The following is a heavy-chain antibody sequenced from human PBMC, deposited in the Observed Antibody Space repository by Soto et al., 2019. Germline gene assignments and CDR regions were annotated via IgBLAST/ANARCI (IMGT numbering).Heavy chain of an antibody. Sequence: QVQLQQWGAGLLKPSETLSLTCAVYGGSFSGYYWSWIRQPPGKGLEWIGEINHSGSTNYNPSLKSRVTLSVDTSKNQFSLKLSSVTAADTAVYYCARIQNYYGSGSPALPLDYWGQGTLVTVSS. CDR3: ARIQNYYGSGSPALPLDY. V-gene: IGHV4-34*01. D-gene: IGHD3-10*01. J-gene: IGHJ4*02. CDR1: GGSFSGYY. CDR2: INHSGST.